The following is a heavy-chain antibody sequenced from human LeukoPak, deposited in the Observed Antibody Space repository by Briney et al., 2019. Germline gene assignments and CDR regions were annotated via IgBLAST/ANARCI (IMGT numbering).Heavy chain of an antibody. D-gene: IGHD3-16*01. CDR1: GDSFSDSY. V-gene: IGHV1-2*02. CDR3: GTVRGILSYFDL. CDR2: INLNTGGV. Sequence: ASVNVSCKVSGDSFSDSYIHWVRQAPGQGPEWMGWINLNTGGVNYAQKFDGRFSMTRDTSINTAFMELSGLRFDDTAVYYCGTVRGILSYFDLWGRGTLVTVSS. J-gene: IGHJ2*01.